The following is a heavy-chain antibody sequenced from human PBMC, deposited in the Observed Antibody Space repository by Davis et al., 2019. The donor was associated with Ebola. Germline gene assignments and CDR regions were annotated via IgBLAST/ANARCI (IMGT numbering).Heavy chain of an antibody. CDR1: GYTFTSYA. J-gene: IGHJ4*02. Sequence: AASVKVSCKASGYTFTSYAMHWVRQAPGQRLEWMGWINAGNGNTKYSQKFQGRVTITRDTSASTAYMELSSLKSEDTAVYYCARDGGRGSAAAGTCHDYWGQGTLVTVSS. CDR2: INAGNGNT. CDR3: ARDGGRGSAAAGTCHDY. V-gene: IGHV1-3*01. D-gene: IGHD6-13*01.